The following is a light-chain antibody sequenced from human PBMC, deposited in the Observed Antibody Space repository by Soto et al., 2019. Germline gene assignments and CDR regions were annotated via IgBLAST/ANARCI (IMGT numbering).Light chain of an antibody. Sequence: EIVLTQSPDTLSLSPGEGATLSCRASQSGSSSYLAWYQQRPGQPPRLLIYDASNRATGIPARFSGSGSGTEFTLTISNLQSEDSAVYYCHQYHYWWAFGQGTKVDIK. V-gene: IGKV3D-15*01. CDR3: HQYHYWWA. CDR2: DAS. J-gene: IGKJ1*01. CDR1: QSGSSSY.